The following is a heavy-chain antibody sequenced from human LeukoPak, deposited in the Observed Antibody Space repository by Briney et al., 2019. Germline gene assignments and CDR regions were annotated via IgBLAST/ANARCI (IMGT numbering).Heavy chain of an antibody. J-gene: IGHJ5*02. CDR1: GYTLTELS. V-gene: IGHV1-24*01. D-gene: IGHD6-13*01. Sequence: ASVKVSCKVSGYTLTELSMHWVRQAPGKGLEWMGGFDPEDGETIYAQKFQGRVTMTEDTSTDTAYMELSSLRSEDTAVYYCARQYSSSWYRNWFDPWGQGTLVTVSS. CDR2: FDPEDGET. CDR3: ARQYSSSWYRNWFDP.